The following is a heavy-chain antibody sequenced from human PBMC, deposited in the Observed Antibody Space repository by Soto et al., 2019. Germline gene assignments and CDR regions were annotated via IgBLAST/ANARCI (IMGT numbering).Heavy chain of an antibody. Sequence: PSETLSLTCTVSGGSISSGGYYWSWIRQHPGKGLEWIGYIYYSGSTYYNPSLKSRVTISVDTSKNQFSLKLSSVTAADTAVYYCGSSGVPAVTIWFAPGGQGTLVPVSS. D-gene: IGHD3-10*01. CDR3: GSSGVPAVTIWFAP. J-gene: IGHJ5*02. V-gene: IGHV4-31*03. CDR1: GGSISSGGYY. CDR2: IYYSGST.